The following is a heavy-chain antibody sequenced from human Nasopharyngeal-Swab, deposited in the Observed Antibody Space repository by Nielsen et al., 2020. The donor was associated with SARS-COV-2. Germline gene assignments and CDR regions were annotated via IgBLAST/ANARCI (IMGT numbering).Heavy chain of an antibody. J-gene: IGHJ6*02. V-gene: IGHV3-21*01. D-gene: IGHD6-13*01. CDR2: ISSSSSYI. CDR1: GFTFSSYS. Sequence: GESLKISCAASGFTFSSYSMNWVRQAPGKGLEWVSSISSSSSYIYYADSVKGRFTISRDNAKNSLYLQMNSLRAEDTAVYYCARETPLTRSWYLLGSYYYGMDVWGQGTTVTVSS. CDR3: ARETPLTRSWYLLGSYYYGMDV.